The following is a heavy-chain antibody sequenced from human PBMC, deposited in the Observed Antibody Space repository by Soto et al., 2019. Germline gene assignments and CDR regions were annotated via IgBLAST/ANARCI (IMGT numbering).Heavy chain of an antibody. CDR1: GFTFSSYS. CDR2: ISSSSSYI. D-gene: IGHD3-10*01. Sequence: PGGSLRLSCAASGFTFSSYSMNWVRQAPGKGLEWVSSISSSSSYIYYADSVKGRFTISRDNAKNSLYLQMNSLRAEDTAVYYCARDAASGSYPFDYWGQGTLVTVSS. CDR3: ARDAASGSYPFDY. V-gene: IGHV3-21*01. J-gene: IGHJ4*02.